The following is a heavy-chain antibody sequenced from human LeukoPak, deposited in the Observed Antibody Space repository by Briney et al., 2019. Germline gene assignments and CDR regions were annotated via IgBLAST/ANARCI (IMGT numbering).Heavy chain of an antibody. CDR2: IFDSGST. D-gene: IGHD5/OR15-5a*01. CDR1: GGSLSRYY. CDR3: AIRVSSGWFDP. Sequence: KPSETLSLTCTLSGGSLSRYYWSWVRQPPGKGLEWIGFIFDSGSTNYNPSLKSRVTISVDSSKNQFSLKLSSVTAADTAVYDCAIRVSSGWFDPWRQGTLVTVSS. V-gene: IGHV4-59*08. J-gene: IGHJ5*02.